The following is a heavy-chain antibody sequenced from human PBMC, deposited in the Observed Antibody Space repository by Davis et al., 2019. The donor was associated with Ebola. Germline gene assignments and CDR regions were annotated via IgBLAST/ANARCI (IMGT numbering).Heavy chain of an antibody. CDR2: IYYSGST. Sequence: MPSETLSLTCTVSGGPTRSSTSYWGWTRQPPGKGLEWIGSIYYSGSTSYNPSLKSRVTMSIATSKSQFSLRLSSVTAADTAVYYCARHITCGGGSCRPDYWGQGTLVTVSS. CDR1: GGPTRSSTSY. D-gene: IGHD2-15*01. V-gene: IGHV4-39*01. J-gene: IGHJ4*02. CDR3: ARHITCGGGSCRPDY.